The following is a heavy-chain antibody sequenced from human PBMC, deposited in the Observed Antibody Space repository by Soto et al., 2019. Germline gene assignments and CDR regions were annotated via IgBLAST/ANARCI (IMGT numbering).Heavy chain of an antibody. V-gene: IGHV1-58*01. J-gene: IGHJ6*02. CDR1: GCTFTSYA. Sequence: SVKVSCKASGCTFTSYALQWVRQARGQRLEWMGWIVVGGGNANYAQEFQERVTITRDMSTSTAYMELSSLRSEDTAVYDCAAAYYFWRGSSFYYGMDVWGQGTTVTVSS. D-gene: IGHD3-3*01. CDR3: AAAYYFWRGSSFYYGMDV. CDR2: IVVGGGNA.